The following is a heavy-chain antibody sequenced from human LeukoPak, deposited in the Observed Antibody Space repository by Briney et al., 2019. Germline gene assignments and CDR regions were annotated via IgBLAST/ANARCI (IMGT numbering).Heavy chain of an antibody. CDR2: MNPNSGNT. V-gene: IGHV1-8*01. CDR1: GYTFTSYD. D-gene: IGHD7-27*01. J-gene: IGHJ6*03. Sequence: ASVKVSCKASGYTFTSYDINWVRQATGQGREWMGWMNPNSGNTGYAQRFQGRVTMTRNTSISTAYMELSSLRSEDTAVYYCARVGKLTRYYYYYMDVWGKGTTVTVSS. CDR3: ARVGKLTRYYYYYMDV.